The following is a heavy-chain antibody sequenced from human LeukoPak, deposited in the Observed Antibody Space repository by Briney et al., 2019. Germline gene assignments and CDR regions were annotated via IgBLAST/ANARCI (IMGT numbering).Heavy chain of an antibody. V-gene: IGHV3-23*01. CDR2: ISGSGGST. J-gene: IGHJ4*02. Sequence: GGSLRLSCAASGFTFSSYAMSWARQAPGKGLEWVSAISGSGGSTYYADSVKGRFTISRDNSKNTLYLQMNSLRAEDTAVYYCAKSPVYDFWSGYDYFDYWGQGTLVTVSS. CDR3: AKSPVYDFWSGYDYFDY. CDR1: GFTFSSYA. D-gene: IGHD3-3*01.